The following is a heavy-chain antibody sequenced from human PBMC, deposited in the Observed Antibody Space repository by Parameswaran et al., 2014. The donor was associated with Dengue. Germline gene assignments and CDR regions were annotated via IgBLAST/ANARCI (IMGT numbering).Heavy chain of an antibody. CDR2: ISGSGGST. CDR3: AKVRLRLGELSDIDY. Sequence: WIRQPPGKGLEWVSAISGSGGSTYYADSVKGRFTISRDNSKNTLYLQMNSLRAEDTAVYYCAKVRLRLGELSDIDYWGQGTLVTVSS. V-gene: IGHV3-23*01. J-gene: IGHJ4*02. D-gene: IGHD3-16*02.